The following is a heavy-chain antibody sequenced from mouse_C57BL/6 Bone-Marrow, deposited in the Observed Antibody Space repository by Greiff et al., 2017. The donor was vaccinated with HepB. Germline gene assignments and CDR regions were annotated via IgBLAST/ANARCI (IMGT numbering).Heavy chain of an antibody. CDR2: IYPGSGNT. CDR3: AREGDTTGGLYWYFDV. D-gene: IGHD1-1*01. CDR1: GYTFTDYY. Sequence: VKLQQSGAELVRPGASVKLSCKASGYTFTDYYINWVKQRPGQGLEWIARIYPGSGNTYYNEKFKGKATLTAEKSSSTAYMQLSSLTSEDSAVYCCAREGDTTGGLYWYFDVWGTGTTVTVSS. J-gene: IGHJ1*03. V-gene: IGHV1-76*01.